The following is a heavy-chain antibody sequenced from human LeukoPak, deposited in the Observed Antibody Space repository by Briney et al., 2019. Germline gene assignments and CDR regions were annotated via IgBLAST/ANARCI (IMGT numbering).Heavy chain of an antibody. D-gene: IGHD3-22*01. CDR3: AKGSYYDSSGSFYFDY. CDR2: ISGSGDNT. V-gene: IGHV3-23*01. J-gene: IGHJ4*02. CDR1: GFTFSSYA. Sequence: GGSRRLSCAASGFTFSSYAMSRVRQAPGKGLEWVSGISGSGDNTYYADSVKGRFTISRDNSKNTLYVQVNSLGTEDTAAYYCAKGSYYDSSGSFYFDYWGQGTLVTVSS.